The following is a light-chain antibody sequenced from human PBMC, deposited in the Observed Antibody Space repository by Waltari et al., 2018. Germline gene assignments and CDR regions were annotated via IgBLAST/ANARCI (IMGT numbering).Light chain of an antibody. CDR3: QQYNNWPGT. CDR2: GAS. Sequence: EIVMTQSPATLSVSPGERATLSCRASQSVSSNLAWYQQKPGQAPRPPIYGASTRATGIPARFSGSGSGTEFTLTISSLQSEDFAVYYCQQYNNWPGTFGQGTKVEIK. J-gene: IGKJ1*01. CDR1: QSVSSN. V-gene: IGKV3-15*01.